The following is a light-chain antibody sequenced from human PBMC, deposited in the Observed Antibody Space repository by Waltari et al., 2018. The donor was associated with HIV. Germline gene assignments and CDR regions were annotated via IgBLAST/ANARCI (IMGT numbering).Light chain of an antibody. Sequence: QSALPQPASVSASPAQSITLSCAACSTDVCAYHYFSWYQPYPGTVPKVVIYDVTERPSGVSNRFSGSKSGNTASLTISGLQAEDEADYYCCSFAGTNTWVFGGGTRLTV. CDR1: STDVCAYHY. V-gene: IGLV2-23*02. J-gene: IGLJ3*02. CDR3: CSFAGTNTWV. CDR2: DVT.